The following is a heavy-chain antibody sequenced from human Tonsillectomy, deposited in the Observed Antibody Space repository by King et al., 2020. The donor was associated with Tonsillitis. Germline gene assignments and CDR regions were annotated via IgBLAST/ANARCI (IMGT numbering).Heavy chain of an antibody. CDR1: GFTFSDHS. Sequence: QLVQSGGGVVQPGRSLRLSCAGSGFTFSDHSIHWVRQAPGKGLEWVALISFDGSRKYYADSVKGRFTISRDNSKNTLYPQLSSLRAEDTAVYYCARERLYSSGWGIDYWGQGTLVTVSS. CDR2: ISFDGSRK. CDR3: ARERLYSSGWGIDY. D-gene: IGHD6-19*01. V-gene: IGHV3-33*05. J-gene: IGHJ4*02.